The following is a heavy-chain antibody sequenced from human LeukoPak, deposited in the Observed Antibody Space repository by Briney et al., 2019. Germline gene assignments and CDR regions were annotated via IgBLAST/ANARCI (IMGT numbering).Heavy chain of an antibody. J-gene: IGHJ4*02. CDR3: VKDRMVGTGEYYFDY. D-gene: IGHD1-26*01. V-gene: IGHV3-23*01. Sequence: PGGSLRLSCAASGFTFSSYAMSWVRQAPGKGLEWVSAISGSGGSTYYADSVKGRFTISRDNSKNTLYLQMNSRRAEDTAVYYCVKDRMVGTGEYYFDYWGQGTLVTVSS. CDR2: ISGSGGST. CDR1: GFTFSSYA.